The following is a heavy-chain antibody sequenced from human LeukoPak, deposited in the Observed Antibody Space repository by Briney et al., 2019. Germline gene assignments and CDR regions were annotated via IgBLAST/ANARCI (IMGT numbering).Heavy chain of an antibody. CDR1: GGSISNSSYY. D-gene: IGHD5-18*01. V-gene: IGHV4-39*07. CDR3: ARVINRGYSYGYNNYYYYYMDV. Sequence: SETLSLTCTVSGGSISNSSYYWGWIRQPPGKGLEWIGSIYYSGSTYYNPSLKSRVTISVDTSKNQFSLKLSSVTAADTAVYYCARVINRGYSYGYNNYYYYYMDVWGKGTTVTVSS. CDR2: IYYSGST. J-gene: IGHJ6*03.